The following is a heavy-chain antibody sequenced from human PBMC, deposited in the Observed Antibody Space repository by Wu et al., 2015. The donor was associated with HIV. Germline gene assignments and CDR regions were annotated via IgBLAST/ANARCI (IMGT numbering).Heavy chain of an antibody. J-gene: IGHJ4*02. D-gene: IGHD3-22*01. CDR1: GYTFTSYG. CDR3: ARDHWTSYYYDSSGYYPIDY. V-gene: IGHV1-18*01. CDR2: ISAYNGNT. Sequence: QVQLVQSGAEVKKPGASVKVSCKASGYTFTSYGISWVRQAPGQGLEWMGWISAYNGNTNYAQKLQGRVTMTTDTSTSTAYMELRSLRSDDTAVYYCARDHWTSYYYDSSGYYPIDYWGQGTLVTVSS.